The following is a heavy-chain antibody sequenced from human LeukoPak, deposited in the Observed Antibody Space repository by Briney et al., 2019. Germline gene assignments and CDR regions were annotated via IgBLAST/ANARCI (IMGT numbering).Heavy chain of an antibody. V-gene: IGHV1-2*02. Sequence: ASVKVSCKASGYTFTGYYMHWVRQAPGQGLEWMGWINPNSGGTNYAQKFQGRVTITADKSTSTAYMELSSLRSEDTAVYYCASLVRGVSRYYYYYMDVWGKGTTVTVSS. D-gene: IGHD3-10*02. CDR3: ASLVRGVSRYYYYYMDV. CDR2: INPNSGGT. CDR1: GYTFTGYY. J-gene: IGHJ6*03.